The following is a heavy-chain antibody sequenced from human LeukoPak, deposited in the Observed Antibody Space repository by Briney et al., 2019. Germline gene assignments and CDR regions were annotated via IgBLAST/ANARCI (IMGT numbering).Heavy chain of an antibody. CDR1: GGSISSGSYY. CDR2: IYTSGST. D-gene: IGHD3-22*01. V-gene: IGHV4-61*02. Sequence: SETLSLTCTVSGGSISSGSYYWSWIRQPAGKGLEWIGRIYTSGSTNYNPSLKSRVTISVDTSKNQFSLKLSSVTAADTAMYYCARTYYYDSSGYYHFDYWGQGTLVTVSS. J-gene: IGHJ4*02. CDR3: ARTYYYDSSGYYHFDY.